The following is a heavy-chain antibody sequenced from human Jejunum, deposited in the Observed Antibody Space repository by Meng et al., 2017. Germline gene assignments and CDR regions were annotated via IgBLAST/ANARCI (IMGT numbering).Heavy chain of an antibody. CDR2: IYYGGTT. CDR1: GGSGSSGSYT. J-gene: IGHJ4*02. CDR3: ARGSRGYSYG. D-gene: IGHD5-18*01. V-gene: IGHV4-61*01. Sequence: QAPLQESGPGLGRPSETLSPTCTVPGGSGSSGSYTWSWIRQPPGKGLEWIGYIYYGGTTNYNPSLKSRVTISADTSKNQFSLKLSSVTAADTAVYYCARGSRGYSYGWGQGTLVTVSS.